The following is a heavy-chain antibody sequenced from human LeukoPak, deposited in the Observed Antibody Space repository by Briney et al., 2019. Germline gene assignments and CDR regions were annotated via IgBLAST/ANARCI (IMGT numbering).Heavy chain of an antibody. V-gene: IGHV4-59*01. CDR1: GCSISSYY. D-gene: IGHD6-19*01. CDR3: TRERSIAVAGTRGYYFDY. Sequence: SETLSRTCTVSGCSISSYYWSWLRQPPGKGLEWIGYIYYSGSTNYNPSLKSRVTISVDTSKNQFSLKLSSVTASDTTMYYCTRERSIAVAGTRGYYFDYWGQASLVTVSS. J-gene: IGHJ4*02. CDR2: IYYSGST.